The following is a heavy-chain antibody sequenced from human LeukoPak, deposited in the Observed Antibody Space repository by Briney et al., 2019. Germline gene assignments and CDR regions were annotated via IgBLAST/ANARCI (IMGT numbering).Heavy chain of an antibody. CDR1: GYTFTSYG. V-gene: IGHV1-18*01. J-gene: IGHJ6*02. CDR3: ARSYCSGGSCYGRNFYYYYGMDV. CDR2: ISAYNGNT. Sequence: ASVKVSCKASGYTFTSYGISWVRQAPGQGLEWMGWISAYNGNTNYAQKLQGRVTMTTDTSTSTAYMELRSVRSDDTAVYYCARSYCSGGSCYGRNFYYYYGMDVWGQGTTVTVSS. D-gene: IGHD2-15*01.